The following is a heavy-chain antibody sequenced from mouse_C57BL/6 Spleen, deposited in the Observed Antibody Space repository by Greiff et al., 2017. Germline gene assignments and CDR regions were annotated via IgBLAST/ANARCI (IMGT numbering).Heavy chain of an antibody. CDR3: ARVYYGNYEVGAWFAY. V-gene: IGHV1-69*01. Sequence: QVQLQQPGAELVMPGASVKLSCKASGYTFTSYWMHWVKQRPGQGLEWIGEIDPSDSYTNYNQKFKGKSTLTVDKSSSTAYMQLSSLTSEDSAVYYCARVYYGNYEVGAWFAYWGQGTLVTVSA. CDR2: IDPSDSYT. CDR1: GYTFTSYW. D-gene: IGHD2-1*01. J-gene: IGHJ3*01.